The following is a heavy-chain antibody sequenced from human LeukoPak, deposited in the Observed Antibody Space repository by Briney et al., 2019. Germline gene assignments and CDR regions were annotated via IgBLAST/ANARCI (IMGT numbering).Heavy chain of an antibody. CDR3: ARGAYYYED. J-gene: IGHJ4*02. D-gene: IGHD3-22*01. CDR2: ISSSSSTI. CDR1: GFTFSSHS. Sequence: GGSLRLSCAASGFTFSSHSMNWVRQAPGKGLEWVSYISSSSSTIYYADSVKGRFTISRDNVKNSLYLQMNSLRAEDTAVYYCARGAYYYEDWGQGTLVTVSS. V-gene: IGHV3-48*01.